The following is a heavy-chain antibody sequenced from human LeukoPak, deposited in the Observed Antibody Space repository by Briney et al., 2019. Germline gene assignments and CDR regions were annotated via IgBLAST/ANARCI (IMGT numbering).Heavy chain of an antibody. J-gene: IGHJ6*04. CDR2: ISYDGTNK. CDR3: SRDRDWDIIGEGMDV. Sequence: ARTLRLSCAASGFILSSYAMYWVRQAPGKGLEWVAVISYDGTNKYYADSVKGRFTISRDNAKNPGYLQMNSLRAEDTAVYYCSRDRDWDIIGEGMDVWGKGTTVTVSS. V-gene: IGHV3-30*04. CDR1: GFILSSYA. D-gene: IGHD2-15*01.